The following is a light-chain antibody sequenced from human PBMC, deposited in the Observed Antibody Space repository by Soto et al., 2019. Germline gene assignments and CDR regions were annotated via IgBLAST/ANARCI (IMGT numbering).Light chain of an antibody. J-gene: IGKJ1*01. CDR2: GAS. Sequence: EIVITQSPGTLSLSPGEGATLSCRASQSGSTNLAWYQQKPDQAPRRLIYGASTTATGMPARFSGSGSGTEFTLTISSLQSEDCAVYYCQKYYTWPRTFGQGTRVEIK. CDR1: QSGSTN. CDR3: QKYYTWPRT. V-gene: IGKV3-15*01.